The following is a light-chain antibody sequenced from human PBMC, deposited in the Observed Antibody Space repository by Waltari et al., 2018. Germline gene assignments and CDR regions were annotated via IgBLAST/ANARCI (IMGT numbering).Light chain of an antibody. J-gene: IGKJ1*01. CDR1: QNINTW. CDR2: KAS. CDR3: LQYNGAPLT. V-gene: IGKV1-5*03. Sequence: DIQMTQSPSTLSASVGDRVTITCRASQNINTWLAWHQQKPGKAPKLLIYKASSLESGVPARFSGSGSGTEFTLTISSLQPDDFATYYCLQYNGAPLTFGQGTKVEVK.